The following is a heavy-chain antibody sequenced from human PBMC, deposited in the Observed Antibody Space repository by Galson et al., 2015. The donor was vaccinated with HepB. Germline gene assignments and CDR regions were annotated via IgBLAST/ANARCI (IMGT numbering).Heavy chain of an antibody. Sequence: SLRLSCAASGFTFDDYTMHWVRQAPGKGLEWVSLISWDGGSTYYADSVKGRFTISRDNSKNSLYLQMNSLRTEDTALYYCAKDGGTTGTYYFDYWGQGTLVTVSS. J-gene: IGHJ4*02. CDR3: AKDGGTTGTYYFDY. CDR2: ISWDGGST. CDR1: GFTFDDYT. D-gene: IGHD1-1*01. V-gene: IGHV3-43*01.